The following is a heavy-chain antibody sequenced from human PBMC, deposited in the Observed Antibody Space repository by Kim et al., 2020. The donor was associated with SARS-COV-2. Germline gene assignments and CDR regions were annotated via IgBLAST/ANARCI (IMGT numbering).Heavy chain of an antibody. Sequence: GGSLRLSCAASGFTFREDSMNWVRQAPGKGLEWVAVINFSGTSTYYADSVEGRFTISRDNSMNTLYLQMNSLRDEDTAVYYCVRGGGGFRAFDCLGQGTRVTLSS. J-gene: IGHJ3*01. CDR3: VRGGGGFRAFDC. D-gene: IGHD3-10*01. CDR2: INFSGTST. CDR1: GFTFREDS. V-gene: IGHV3-23*01.